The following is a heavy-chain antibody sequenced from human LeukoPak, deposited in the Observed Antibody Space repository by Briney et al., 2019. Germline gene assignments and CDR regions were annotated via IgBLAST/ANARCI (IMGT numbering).Heavy chain of an antibody. D-gene: IGHD1-26*01. V-gene: IGHV3-53*01. CDR2: MYMDGRT. CDR1: GFAVSKTY. CDR3: AKGRVGATTPFGY. J-gene: IGHJ4*02. Sequence: GGSLRLSCAASGFAVSKTYMSWVRQAPGKGLEWVSNMYMDGRTYYADSVKGRFTISRDNSKNTLYLQMNSLRAEDTAVYYCAKGRVGATTPFGYWGQGTLVTVSS.